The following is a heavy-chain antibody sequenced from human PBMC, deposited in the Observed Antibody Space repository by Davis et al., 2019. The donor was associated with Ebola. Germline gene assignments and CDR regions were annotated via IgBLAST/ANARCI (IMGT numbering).Heavy chain of an antibody. V-gene: IGHV1-69*13. CDR1: GGTFSNYG. CDR3: ARGTPRSAAYYYYMDV. J-gene: IGHJ6*03. D-gene: IGHD1-14*01. Sequence: SVKVSCKASGGTFSNYGTNWVRQAPGQGLEWMGGIIPIFGTANYAQKFQGRVTITADESTSTAYMELSSLRSEDTAVYYCARGTPRSAAYYYYMDVWGKGTTVTVSS. CDR2: IIPIFGTA.